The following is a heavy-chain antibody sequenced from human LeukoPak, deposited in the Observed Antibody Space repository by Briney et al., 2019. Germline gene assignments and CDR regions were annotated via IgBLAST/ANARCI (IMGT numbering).Heavy chain of an antibody. CDR2: ISYDGSNK. V-gene: IGHV3-30*04. Sequence: GGSLRLSCAASGFTFSSYAMHWVRQAPGKGLEWVAVISYDGSNKYYADSVKGRFTISRDNSKNTLYLQMNSLRAEDTAVYYCARATFIWTAYYTHWGQGTLVTVSS. D-gene: IGHD3/OR15-3a*01. J-gene: IGHJ4*02. CDR3: ARATFIWTAYYTH. CDR1: GFTFSSYA.